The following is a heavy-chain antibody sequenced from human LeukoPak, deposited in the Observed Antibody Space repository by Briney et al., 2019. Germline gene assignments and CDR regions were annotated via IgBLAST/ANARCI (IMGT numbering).Heavy chain of an antibody. J-gene: IGHJ4*02. Sequence: GASVKDSCKASGYTFTGYYMHWVRQAPGQGLEWMGRINPNSGGTNYAQKFQGRVTMTRDTSISTAYMELSRLRSDDTAVYYCARLVNGFYFDYWGQGTLVTVSS. CDR3: ARLVNGFYFDY. V-gene: IGHV1-2*06. CDR2: INPNSGGT. CDR1: GYTFTGYY. D-gene: IGHD3-9*01.